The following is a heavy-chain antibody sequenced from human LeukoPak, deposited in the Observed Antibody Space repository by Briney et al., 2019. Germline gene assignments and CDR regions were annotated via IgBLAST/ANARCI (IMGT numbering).Heavy chain of an antibody. CDR2: ISYDGSNK. V-gene: IGHV3-30-3*01. CDR1: GFTFSSYA. Sequence: GRSLRLSCAASGFTFSSYAMHWVRQAPGKGLEWVAVISYDGSNKYYADSVKGRFTISRDNSKNTLYLQMNSLRAEDTAVYYCARDANHEGYYYMDVWGEGTTVTVSS. D-gene: IGHD1-14*01. J-gene: IGHJ6*03. CDR3: ARDANHEGYYYMDV.